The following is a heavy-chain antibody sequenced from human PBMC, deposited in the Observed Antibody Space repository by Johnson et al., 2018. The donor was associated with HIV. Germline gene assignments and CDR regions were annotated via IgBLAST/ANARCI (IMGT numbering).Heavy chain of an antibody. CDR2: IRYDGSNK. V-gene: IGHV3-30*02. J-gene: IGHJ3*02. CDR3: AKDNSYGDLRDAFDI. Sequence: QEQLVESGGGLVQPGGSLRLSCAASGFTFSSYGMHWVRQAPGKGLEWVAFIRYDGSNKYYADSVKGRFTIYRDNSKNTLYLQMNSLRAEDTAVYYCAKDNSYGDLRDAFDIWGQGTMVTVYS. CDR1: GFTFSSYG. D-gene: IGHD4-17*01.